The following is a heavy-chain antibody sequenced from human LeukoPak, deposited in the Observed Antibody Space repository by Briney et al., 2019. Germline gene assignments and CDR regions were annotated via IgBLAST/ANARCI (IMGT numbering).Heavy chain of an antibody. CDR3: AHNGVYCSSTSCYDY. D-gene: IGHD2-2*01. CDR2: IYWNDDK. Sequence: ESGPTLVKPTQTLTLTCTFSGFSLSTRGVGVGWIRQPPGKALEWLALIYWNDDKRYSPSLKSRLTITKDTSKNQVVLTMTNMDPVDTATYYCAHNGVYCSSTSCYDYWGQGTLVTVSS. CDR1: GFSLSTRGVG. J-gene: IGHJ4*02. V-gene: IGHV2-5*01.